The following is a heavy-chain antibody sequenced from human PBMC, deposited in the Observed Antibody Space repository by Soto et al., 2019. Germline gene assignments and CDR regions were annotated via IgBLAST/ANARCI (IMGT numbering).Heavy chain of an antibody. CDR2: ISAYNGNT. CDR1: CYTFSRYG. V-gene: IGHV1-18*01. D-gene: IGHD2-15*01. J-gene: IGHJ5*02. Sequence: ASVLVSCKASCYTFSRYGISWVRQAPGQGREGRGWISAYNGNTSYTQKLQSRVTMTTDTSKSTASMELRSLRSDDTAVYYCARDQSIVVLVAATEWFDPWGQGTLVTVSS. CDR3: ARDQSIVVLVAATEWFDP.